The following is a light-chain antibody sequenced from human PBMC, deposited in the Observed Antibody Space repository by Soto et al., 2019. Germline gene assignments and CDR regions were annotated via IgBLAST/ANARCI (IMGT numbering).Light chain of an antibody. CDR1: SSDVGSYNR. J-gene: IGLJ7*01. V-gene: IGLV2-18*02. CDR2: EVN. Sequence: QSVLTQPPSVSGSPGQSVAVSCTGSSSDVGSYNRVSWYQQPPGAAPKLIIYEVNNRPSGVPDRFSGSKSGNTASLTISGLRAEDEADYYCTSFTTSTTYVFGTGTQLTVL. CDR3: TSFTTSTTYV.